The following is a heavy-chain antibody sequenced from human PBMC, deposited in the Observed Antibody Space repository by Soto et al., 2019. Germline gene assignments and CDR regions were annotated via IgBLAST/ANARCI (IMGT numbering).Heavy chain of an antibody. CDR3: ARDRGGSYSHFDY. D-gene: IGHD1-26*01. CDR2: IFYNGNT. V-gene: IGHV4-59*01. J-gene: IGHJ4*02. CDR1: GGSISSFF. Sequence: SETLSLTCSVSGGSISSFFWSWVRQPPGKGLEWIGYIFYNGNTNYNPSFESRVTMSVDTSKNQFSLNLSSVTAADTAVYYCARDRGGSYSHFDYWGQGARVTVSS.